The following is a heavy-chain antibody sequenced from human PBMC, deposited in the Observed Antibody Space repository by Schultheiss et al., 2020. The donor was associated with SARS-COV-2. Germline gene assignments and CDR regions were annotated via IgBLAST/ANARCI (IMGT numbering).Heavy chain of an antibody. D-gene: IGHD2-15*01. CDR1: GFTFSSYW. V-gene: IGHV3-74*01. CDR2: INSDGSST. Sequence: GGSLRLSCAASGFTFSSYWMHWVRQAPGKGLVWVSRINSDGSSTSYADSVKGRFTISRDNAKNSLSQQMNSLRAEDTAVYYCARERVGGSGFDYWGQGTLVTVSS. J-gene: IGHJ4*02. CDR3: ARERVGGSGFDY.